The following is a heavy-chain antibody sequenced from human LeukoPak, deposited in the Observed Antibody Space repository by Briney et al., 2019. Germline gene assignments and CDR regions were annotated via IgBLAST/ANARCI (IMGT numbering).Heavy chain of an antibody. J-gene: IGHJ4*02. CDR1: GGSFSGYY. CDR2: INHSGST. V-gene: IGHV4-34*01. Sequence: PSETLSLTCAVYGGSFSGYYWSRIRQPPGKGLEWIGEINHSGSTNYNPSLKSRVTISVDTSKNQFSLKLSSVTAADTAVYYCARDDPNEYSSGWYFLNYWGQGTLVTVSS. CDR3: ARDDPNEYSSGWYFLNY. D-gene: IGHD6-19*01.